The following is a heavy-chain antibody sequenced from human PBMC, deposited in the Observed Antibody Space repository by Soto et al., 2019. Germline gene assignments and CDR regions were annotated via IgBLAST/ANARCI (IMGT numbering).Heavy chain of an antibody. V-gene: IGHV1-2*02. CDR1: GYTFTGYY. J-gene: IGHJ4*02. D-gene: IGHD2-21*01. Sequence: QEQLVQSGAEVKKPGASVKVSCKASGYTFTGYYMHWVRQAPGQGLEWMGWINPNSGGTNYAQKLQGRVTMTRDTSISTAYMELSRLRSDDTAVYYCARGEGGPRWGSIDYWGQGTLVTVSS. CDR2: INPNSGGT. CDR3: ARGEGGPRWGSIDY.